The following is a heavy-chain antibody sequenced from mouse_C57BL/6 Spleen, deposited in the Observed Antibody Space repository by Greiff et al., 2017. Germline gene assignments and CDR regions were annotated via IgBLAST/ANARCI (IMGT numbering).Heavy chain of an antibody. J-gene: IGHJ3*01. D-gene: IGHD1-1*01. CDR2: IDPEDGET. CDR3: ARSDYGSSYVEFAY. Sequence: EVKLMESGAELVKPGASVKLSCTASGFNIKDYYMHWVKQRTEQGLEWIGRIDPEDGETKYAPKFQGKATITADTSSNTASLQLSSLTSEDTAVYYCARSDYGSSYVEFAYWGQGTLVTVSA. CDR1: GFNIKDYY. V-gene: IGHV14-2*01.